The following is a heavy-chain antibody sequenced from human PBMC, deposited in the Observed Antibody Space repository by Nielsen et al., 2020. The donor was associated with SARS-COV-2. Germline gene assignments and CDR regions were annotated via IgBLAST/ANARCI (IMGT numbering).Heavy chain of an antibody. Sequence: SETLSLTCTVSGGSISSSSYYWGWIRQPPGKGLEWIGSIYYSGSTYCNPSLKSRVTISVDTSKNQFSLKLSSVTAADTAVYYCASRGYYYDSSGYLPWGQGTLVTVSS. CDR3: ASRGYYYDSSGYLP. V-gene: IGHV4-39*01. CDR2: IYYSGST. J-gene: IGHJ5*02. D-gene: IGHD3-22*01. CDR1: GGSISSSSYY.